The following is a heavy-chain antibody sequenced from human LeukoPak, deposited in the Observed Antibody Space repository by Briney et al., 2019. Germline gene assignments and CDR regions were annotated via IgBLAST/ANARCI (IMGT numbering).Heavy chain of an antibody. CDR3: AKDYGLMGELPTRYYYYGMDV. J-gene: IGHJ6*02. V-gene: IGHV3-30*18. Sequence: GRSLRLSCAASGFTFSSYGMHWVHQAPGKGLEWVAVISYDGSNKYYADSVKGRFTISRDNSKNTLYLQMNSLRAEDTAVYYCAKDYGLMGELPTRYYYYGMDVWGQGTTVTVSS. CDR1: GFTFSSYG. D-gene: IGHD1-26*01. CDR2: ISYDGSNK.